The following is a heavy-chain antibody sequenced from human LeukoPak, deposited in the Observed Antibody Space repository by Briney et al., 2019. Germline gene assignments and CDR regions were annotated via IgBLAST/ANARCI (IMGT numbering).Heavy chain of an antibody. CDR3: ARDSSSWYEGYFQH. Sequence: ASVKVSCRASGYTFTSYGISWVRQAPGQGLEWMGWISAYNGNTNYAQKLQGRVTMTTDTSTSTAYMELRSLRSDDTAVYYCARDSSSWYEGYFQHWGQSTLVTVSS. J-gene: IGHJ1*01. D-gene: IGHD6-13*01. CDR2: ISAYNGNT. V-gene: IGHV1-18*01. CDR1: GYTFTSYG.